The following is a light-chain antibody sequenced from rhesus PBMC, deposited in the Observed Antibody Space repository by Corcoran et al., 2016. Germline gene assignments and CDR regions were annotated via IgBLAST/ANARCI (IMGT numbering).Light chain of an antibody. V-gene: IGKV1-32*02. J-gene: IGKJ2*01. CDR1: QGINSY. Sequence: DIQMSQSPSSLSASVGDRVTITCRASQGINSYLNWYQQKPGKSPKLLIYFGNVLTSGVPARFSGNGSGTEFTLTISSLQPEDFATYYCQQYSSSPYSFGQGTKVEIK. CDR3: QQYSSSPYS. CDR2: FGN.